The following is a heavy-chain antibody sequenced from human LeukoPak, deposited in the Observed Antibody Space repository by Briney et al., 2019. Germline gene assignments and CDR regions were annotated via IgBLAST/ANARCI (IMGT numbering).Heavy chain of an antibody. J-gene: IGHJ6*03. D-gene: IGHD1-26*01. CDR2: INHSGST. Sequence: SETLSLTCAVYGGSFSGYYWSWIRQPPGKGLEWIGEINHSGSTNYNPSLKSRVTISVDTSKNQFSLKLSSVTAADTAVYYCARWEGGYYYYYMDVWGKGTTVTISS. CDR3: ARWEGGYYYYYMDV. CDR1: GGSFSGYY. V-gene: IGHV4-34*01.